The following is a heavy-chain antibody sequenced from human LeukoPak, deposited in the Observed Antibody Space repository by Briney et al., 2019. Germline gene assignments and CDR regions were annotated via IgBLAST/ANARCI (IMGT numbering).Heavy chain of an antibody. J-gene: IGHJ3*02. CDR2: INPNSGGT. V-gene: IGHV1-2*02. D-gene: IGHD5-24*01. CDR3: ASLEMATGLDAFDI. Sequence: ASVKVSCKASGYTFTGYYMHWVRRAPGQGLEWMGWINPNSGGTNYAQKFQGRVTMTRDTSISTAYMELSRLRSDDTAVYYCASLEMATGLDAFDIWGQGTMVTVSS. CDR1: GYTFTGYY.